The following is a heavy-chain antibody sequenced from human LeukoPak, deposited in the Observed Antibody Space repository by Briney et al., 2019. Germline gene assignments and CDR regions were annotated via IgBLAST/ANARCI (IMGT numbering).Heavy chain of an antibody. D-gene: IGHD3-10*01. CDR2: MYPGDSDT. J-gene: IGHJ4*02. CDR3: AASTYGSGAYVGFDS. CDR1: GYTFTNYW. Sequence: GESLKISCGAAGYTFTNYWIGWVRQMPGKGLEWMGIMYPGDSDTRYSPSFQGQVTLSADKSISTAYLQWSSLKASDTAMYYCAASTYGSGAYVGFDSWGQGTLVTVSS. V-gene: IGHV5-51*01.